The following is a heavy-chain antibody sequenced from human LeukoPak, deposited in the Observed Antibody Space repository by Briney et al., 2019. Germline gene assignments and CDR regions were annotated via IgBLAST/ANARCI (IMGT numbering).Heavy chain of an antibody. D-gene: IGHD3-10*01. Sequence: NPSETLSLTCAVYGGSFSGYYWSWIRQPPGKGLEWIGEINHSGSTNYNPSLKGRVTISVDTSKNQFSLKLSSVTAADTAVYYCARGLVRGVIGYWGQGTLVTVSS. CDR3: ARGLVRGVIGY. V-gene: IGHV4-34*01. CDR1: GGSFSGYY. CDR2: INHSGST. J-gene: IGHJ4*02.